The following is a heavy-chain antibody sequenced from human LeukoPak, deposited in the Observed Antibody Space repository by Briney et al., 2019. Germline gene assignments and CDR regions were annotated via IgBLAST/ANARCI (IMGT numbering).Heavy chain of an antibody. D-gene: IGHD5-24*01. CDR2: IYYSGST. Sequence: PSETLSLTCTVSGGSISSYYWSWIRQPPGKGLEWIGYIYYSGSTNYNPSLKSRVTISVDTSKNQFSLKLSSVTAADTAVYYSARQGRDGYNRPYFDYWGQGTLVTVSS. J-gene: IGHJ4*02. CDR3: ARQGRDGYNRPYFDY. V-gene: IGHV4-59*08. CDR1: GGSISSYY.